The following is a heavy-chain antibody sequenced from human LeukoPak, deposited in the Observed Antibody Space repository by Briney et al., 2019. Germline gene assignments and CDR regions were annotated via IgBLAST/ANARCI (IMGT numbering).Heavy chain of an antibody. V-gene: IGHV3-48*03. CDR3: ASPGRHFDY. D-gene: IGHD7-27*01. Sequence: GGSLRLSCAASGFTFSSYEMNWVRQAPGKGLEWVSYISSSGSTIYYADSVKGRFTISRDNSKKTLYLQMNSLRAEDTAVYYCASPGRHFDYWGQGTLVTVSS. CDR2: ISSSGSTI. J-gene: IGHJ4*02. CDR1: GFTFSSYE.